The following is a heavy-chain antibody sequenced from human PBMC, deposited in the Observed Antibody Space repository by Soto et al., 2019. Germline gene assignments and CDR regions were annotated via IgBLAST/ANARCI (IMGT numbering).Heavy chain of an antibody. J-gene: IGHJ6*03. Sequence: SVKVSCKASGGTFSSYAISWVRQAPGQGLEWMGGIIPIFGTANYAQKFQGRVAITADESTSTAYMELSSLRSEDTAVYYCATRAWNYDILTEWAYYYMDVWGKGTTVTVSS. CDR3: ATRAWNYDILTEWAYYYMDV. V-gene: IGHV1-69*13. D-gene: IGHD3-9*01. CDR1: GGTFSSYA. CDR2: IIPIFGTA.